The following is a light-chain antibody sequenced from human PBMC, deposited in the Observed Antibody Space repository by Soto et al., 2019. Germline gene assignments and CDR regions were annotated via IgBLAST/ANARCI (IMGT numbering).Light chain of an antibody. CDR3: QQSYSTPFT. V-gene: IGKV1-39*01. Sequence: DIQMTQSPSSLAASVGDRVTITCRASQSLSSYLNWYQQKPGKAPKLLIYAASSLQSGVPSRFSGSGSGTNFTLTISGLQPEDVATYCCQQSYSTPFTFGPGTKVEIK. CDR1: QSLSSY. J-gene: IGKJ3*01. CDR2: AAS.